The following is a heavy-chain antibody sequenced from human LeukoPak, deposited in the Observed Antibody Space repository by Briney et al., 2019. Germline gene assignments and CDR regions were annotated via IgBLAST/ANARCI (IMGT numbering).Heavy chain of an antibody. V-gene: IGHV4-31*03. CDR3: VKDRGDYGGDPGYFDY. D-gene: IGHD4-17*01. CDR2: LHPTGGT. Sequence: PSETLSLTCTVSGVSISSGNYYWTWIRQHPGKGLEWIGCLHPTGGTHYNPSLKGRLSISVGTSKNQFSLRLNSVTAADTAVYYCVKDRGDYGGDPGYFDYWGQGTHVTVSS. J-gene: IGHJ4*02. CDR1: GVSISSGNYY.